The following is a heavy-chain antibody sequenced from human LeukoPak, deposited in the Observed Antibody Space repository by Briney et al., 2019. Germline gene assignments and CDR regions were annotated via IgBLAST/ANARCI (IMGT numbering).Heavy chain of an antibody. J-gene: IGHJ4*02. CDR3: TRESGAFSPFGF. CDR2: VHLSGAT. CDR1: GGSITTTNW. D-gene: IGHD1-26*01. Sequence: SETLSLTCAVSGGSITTTNWWSWVRQPPGKGLEWIGEVHLSGATNYNPSLESRVSMSIDKSKNHLSLEVTSVAAADTAIYYCTRESGAFSPFGFWGQGTLLTVSS. V-gene: IGHV4-4*02.